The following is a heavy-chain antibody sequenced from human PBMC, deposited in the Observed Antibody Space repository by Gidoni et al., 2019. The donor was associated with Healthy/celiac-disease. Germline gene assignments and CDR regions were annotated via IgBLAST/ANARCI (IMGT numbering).Heavy chain of an antibody. CDR3: ARVTAVAGTFDY. CDR1: GFTFSSYW. CDR2: INSDGSST. D-gene: IGHD6-19*01. Sequence: EVQLVESGGGLVQPGGSLRLSCAASGFTFSSYWMHGVRQAPGKGLVWVSRINSDGSSTSYADSVKGRFTISRDNAKNTLYLQMNSLRAEDTAVYYCARVTAVAGTFDYWGQGTLVTVSS. V-gene: IGHV3-74*01. J-gene: IGHJ4*02.